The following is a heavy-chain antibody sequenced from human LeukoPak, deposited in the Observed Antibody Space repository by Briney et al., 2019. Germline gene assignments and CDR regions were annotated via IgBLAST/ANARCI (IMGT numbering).Heavy chain of an antibody. CDR2: ISSSSSYI. J-gene: IGHJ4*02. CDR1: GFAFNSHA. V-gene: IGHV3-21*01. D-gene: IGHD6-19*01. Sequence: GGSLRLSCAASGFAFNSHAMNWVRQAPGKGLEWVSSISSSSSYIYYADSVKGRFTISRDNAKNSLYLQMNSLRAEDTAVYYCARDPSMYSSGWYYFDYWGQGTLVTVSS. CDR3: ARDPSMYSSGWYYFDY.